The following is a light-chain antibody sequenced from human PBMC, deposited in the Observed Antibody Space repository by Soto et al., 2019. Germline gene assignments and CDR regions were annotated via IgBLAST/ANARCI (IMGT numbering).Light chain of an antibody. J-gene: IGKJ4*01. CDR1: QSISTW. CDR2: KAS. Sequence: DIQMTQSPSTLSASVGDRVTITCRASQSISTWLAWYQQKPGKAPYLLIYKASTLQSGVPSRFSGSASGTEFTLTICNLQPDDFATYYCQHYDGYPLTFGGGTKVEIK. V-gene: IGKV1-5*03. CDR3: QHYDGYPLT.